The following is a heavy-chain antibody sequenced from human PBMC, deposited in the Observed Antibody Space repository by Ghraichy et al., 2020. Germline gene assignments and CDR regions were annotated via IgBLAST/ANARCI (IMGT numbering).Heavy chain of an antibody. D-gene: IGHD3-16*02. CDR3: AKDPRHLGELSLYPPDWFDP. CDR2: ISGSGGST. CDR1: GFTFSSYA. V-gene: IGHV3-23*01. J-gene: IGHJ5*02. Sequence: GGSLRLSCAASGFTFSSYAMSWVRQAPGKGLEWVSAISGSGGSTYYADSVKGRFTISRDNSKNTLYLQMNSLRAEDTAVYYCAKDPRHLGELSLYPPDWFDPWGQGTLVTVSS.